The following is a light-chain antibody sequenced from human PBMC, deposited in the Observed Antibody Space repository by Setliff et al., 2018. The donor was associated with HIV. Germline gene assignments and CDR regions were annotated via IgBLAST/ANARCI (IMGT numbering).Light chain of an antibody. J-gene: IGLJ2*01. Sequence: QSALTQPASVSGSPGQSITISCTGTSSDIGGYNYVSWYQQHPGKAPKLMIYDVSNRPSGVSKRFSGSKSGNTASLTISGLQAEDEADYYCSSSTSSSTLVFGGGTKVTVL. CDR1: SSDIGGYNY. CDR2: DVS. CDR3: SSSTSSSTLV. V-gene: IGLV2-14*03.